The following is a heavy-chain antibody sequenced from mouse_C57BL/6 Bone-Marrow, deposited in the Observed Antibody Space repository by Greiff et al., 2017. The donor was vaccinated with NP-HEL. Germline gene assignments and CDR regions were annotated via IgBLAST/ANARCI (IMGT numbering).Heavy chain of an antibody. V-gene: IGHV3-6*01. CDR2: ISYDGSN. Sequence: EVQLQQSGPGLVKPSQSLSLTCSVTGYSITSGYYWNWIRQFPGNKLEWMGYISYDGSNNYNPSLKNRISITRDTSKNQFFLKLNSVTTEDTATYYCARERDGYRYWGQGTTLTVSS. CDR1: GYSITSGYY. CDR3: ARERDGYRY. D-gene: IGHD2-3*01. J-gene: IGHJ2*01.